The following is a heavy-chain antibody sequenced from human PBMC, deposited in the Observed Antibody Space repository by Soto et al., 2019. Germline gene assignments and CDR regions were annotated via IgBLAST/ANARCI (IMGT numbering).Heavy chain of an antibody. D-gene: IGHD1-1*01. Sequence: GRPLRLSCAASGFTFISSAMHWVRQAPGKGLEWVASISRSSIYRYYSDSLKGRVTISRDNAKNSLYLQMDSLRVEDTAIYYCAREELDYWGQGTLVTVSS. V-gene: IGHV3-21*01. CDR2: ISRSSIYR. J-gene: IGHJ4*02. CDR1: GFTFISSA. CDR3: AREELDY.